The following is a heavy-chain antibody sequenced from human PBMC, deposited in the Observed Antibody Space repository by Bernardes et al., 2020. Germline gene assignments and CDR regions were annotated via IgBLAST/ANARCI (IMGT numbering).Heavy chain of an antibody. Sequence: ASVKVSCQASGYSFTNYDISWVRQAPGQGLEWMGWISTSNGNTKYAQKLQGRVTMTTDTSTSTAYMELRSLRSDDTAVYYCASALVVAGHDAFDIWGQGTMVSVSS. D-gene: IGHD6-19*01. CDR3: ASALVVAGHDAFDI. J-gene: IGHJ3*02. CDR2: ISTSNGNT. V-gene: IGHV1-18*01. CDR1: GYSFTNYD.